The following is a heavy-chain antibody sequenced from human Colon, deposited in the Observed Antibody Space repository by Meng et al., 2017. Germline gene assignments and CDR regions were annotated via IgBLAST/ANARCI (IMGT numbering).Heavy chain of an antibody. CDR2: VNRDTSR. J-gene: IGHJ4*02. Sequence: GVLKISCAASGFTVSNNYMNWVRQAPGKGLEWVAVVNRDTSRFYADSAKGRFTISRDESKNTVYLQMNSLTVEDTAIYYCARDRGEGGFFDYWGQGILVTVSS. D-gene: IGHD3-16*01. CDR3: ARDRGEGGFFDY. CDR1: GFTVSNNY. V-gene: IGHV3-53*01.